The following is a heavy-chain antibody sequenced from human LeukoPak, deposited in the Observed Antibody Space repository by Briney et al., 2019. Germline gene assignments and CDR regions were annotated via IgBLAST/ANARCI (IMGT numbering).Heavy chain of an antibody. CDR1: GFTFSSYG. J-gene: IGHJ5*02. Sequence: GGSLRLSCAASGFTFSSYGMSWVRQAPGKGLEWVSAISGSGGSTYYADSVKGRFTISRDNSKNTLYLQMNSLRAEDTAVYYCAKRPSIIAGVSNWFDPWGQGTLVTVSS. D-gene: IGHD1-26*01. V-gene: IGHV3-23*01. CDR3: AKRPSIIAGVSNWFDP. CDR2: ISGSGGST.